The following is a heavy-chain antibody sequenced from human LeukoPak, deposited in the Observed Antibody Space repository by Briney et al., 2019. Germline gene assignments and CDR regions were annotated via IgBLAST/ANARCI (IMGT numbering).Heavy chain of an antibody. CDR2: IRYDGSNK. CDR3: AKGSLLGYYYGSGSKGDY. D-gene: IGHD3-10*01. J-gene: IGHJ4*02. CDR1: GFTFSSYG. Sequence: GGSLRLSCAACGFTFSSYGMHWVRQAPGKGLEWVAFIRYDGSNKYYADSVKGRFTISRDNSKNTLYLQMNSLRAEDTAVYYCAKGSLLGYYYGSGSKGDYWGQGTLVTVSS. V-gene: IGHV3-30*02.